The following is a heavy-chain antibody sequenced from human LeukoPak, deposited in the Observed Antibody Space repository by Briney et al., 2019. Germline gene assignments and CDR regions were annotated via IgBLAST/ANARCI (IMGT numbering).Heavy chain of an antibody. CDR3: ARDPSYSSGWSDY. V-gene: IGHV3-74*01. CDR1: GFTFSSYW. CDR2: INSDGSST. J-gene: IGHJ4*02. Sequence: GGSLRLSCAASGFTFSSYWMHWVRQAPGKGLVWVSRINSDGSSTSYADSLKGRFTISRDNAKHTPYLQMNSLRAEDTAVYYCARDPSYSSGWSDYWGQGTLVTVSS. D-gene: IGHD6-19*01.